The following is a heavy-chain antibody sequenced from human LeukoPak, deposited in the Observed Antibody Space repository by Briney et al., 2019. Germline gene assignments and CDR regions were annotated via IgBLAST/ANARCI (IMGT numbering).Heavy chain of an antibody. J-gene: IGHJ4*02. CDR3: ARGGDQQWLVLINFDY. CDR2: ISYDGSNK. Sequence: GGSLRPSCAASGFTFSSYAMHWVRQAPGKGLEWVAVISYDGSNKYYADSVKGRFTISRDNSKNTLYLQMNSLRAEDTAVYYCARGGDQQWLVLINFDYWGQGTLVTVSS. D-gene: IGHD6-19*01. CDR1: GFTFSSYA. V-gene: IGHV3-30-3*01.